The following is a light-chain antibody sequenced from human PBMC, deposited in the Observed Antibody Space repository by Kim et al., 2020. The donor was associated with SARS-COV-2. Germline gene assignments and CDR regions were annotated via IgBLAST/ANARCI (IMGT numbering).Light chain of an antibody. CDR2: GKN. CDR3: NSLDSNDNGV. CDR1: SLRSYY. V-gene: IGLV3-19*01. J-gene: IGLJ2*01. Sequence: SSELTQDPAVSVALGQTVRITCQGDSLRSYYATWYQQKPGQAPIVFIYGKNNRPSGIPDRCSGSSSGNTASLTITGTQADDEADYYCNSLDSNDNGVFGGGTQLTVL.